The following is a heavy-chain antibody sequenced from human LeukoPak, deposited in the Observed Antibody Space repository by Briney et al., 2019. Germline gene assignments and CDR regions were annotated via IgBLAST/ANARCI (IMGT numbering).Heavy chain of an antibody. J-gene: IGHJ6*02. Sequence: GGSLRLSCAASGFTFSDHYIDWVRQAPGKGLEWVGRSENKAKSYTTEYAASVTGRFSISRDDSKNSLYLQMNSLKTEDTAVYYCASDGPGYYYGMDVWGQGTTVTVSS. V-gene: IGHV3-72*01. CDR1: GFTFSDHY. CDR2: SENKAKSYTT. CDR3: ASDGPGYYYGMDV.